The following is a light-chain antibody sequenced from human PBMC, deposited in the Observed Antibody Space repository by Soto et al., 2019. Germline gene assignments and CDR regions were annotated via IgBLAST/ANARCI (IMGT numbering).Light chain of an antibody. Sequence: QLVLTQPASVSGSPGQSITISCTGTSSDIAVYSYVSWFQQHPGKAPKLIIYDVSNRPSGVSSRFSGSKSGNTASLTISGLQAEDESDYYCSSYTITSTVVFGGGTKLTVL. V-gene: IGLV2-14*01. CDR1: SSDIAVYSY. J-gene: IGLJ2*01. CDR3: SSYTITSTVV. CDR2: DVS.